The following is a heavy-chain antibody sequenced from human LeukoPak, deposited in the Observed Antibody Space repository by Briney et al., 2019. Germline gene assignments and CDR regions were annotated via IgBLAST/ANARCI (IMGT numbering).Heavy chain of an antibody. D-gene: IGHD6-13*01. V-gene: IGHV5-51*01. J-gene: IGHJ1*01. CDR1: GYNLTSYW. CDR2: IYPGDSHT. CDR3: ASLFPGIASWEI. Sequence: GESLKISCKLSGYNLTSYWIGWVRQMSGKGLEWMGIIYPGDSHTRYGPSFRGQVTISADKSIRTAYLQWSRLSASDTAMYYCASLFPGIASWEIWGQGTLVIVSS.